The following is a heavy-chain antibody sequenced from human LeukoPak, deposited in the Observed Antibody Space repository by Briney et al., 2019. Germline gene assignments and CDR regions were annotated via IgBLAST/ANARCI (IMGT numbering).Heavy chain of an antibody. D-gene: IGHD3-9*01. Sequence: SETLSLTCAVYGGSFSGYYWSWIRQPPGKGLEWIGEINHSGSTNYNPSLKSRVTISVDTSKNQFSLKLSSVTAADTAVYYCARGPYSDILTALGFDYWGQGTLVTVSS. CDR3: ARGPYSDILTALGFDY. CDR2: INHSGST. J-gene: IGHJ4*02. V-gene: IGHV4-34*01. CDR1: GGSFSGYY.